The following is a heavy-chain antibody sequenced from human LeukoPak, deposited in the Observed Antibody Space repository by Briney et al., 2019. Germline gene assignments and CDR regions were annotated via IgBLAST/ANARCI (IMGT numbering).Heavy chain of an antibody. Sequence: SETLSLTCTVSGYSISSGHYWGWIRQPPGKGLEWIGSIYHSGSTYYNPSLKSRVTISVDTSKNQFSLKLNSVTAADTAVYYCARDLACYASGSYCGWFDPWGQGTLVTVSS. J-gene: IGHJ5*02. V-gene: IGHV4-38-2*02. CDR3: ARDLACYASGSYCGWFDP. CDR2: IYHSGST. D-gene: IGHD3-10*01. CDR1: GYSISSGHY.